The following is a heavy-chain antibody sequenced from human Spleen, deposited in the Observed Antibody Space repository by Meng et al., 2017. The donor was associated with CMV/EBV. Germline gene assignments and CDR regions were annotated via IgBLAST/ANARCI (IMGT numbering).Heavy chain of an antibody. V-gene: IGHV1-2*06. CDR3: AKDLRDIVVLPAAQV. J-gene: IGHJ4*02. D-gene: IGHD2-2*01. Sequence: FGYPFPALYIHWVRQAPGQRLEWMGRINPDSGYTDLPQRFQGRVTMTRDTSISTAYLDLSSLRSDDTAVYYCAKDLRDIVVLPAAQVWGQGTLVTVSS. CDR1: GYPFPALY. CDR2: INPDSGYT.